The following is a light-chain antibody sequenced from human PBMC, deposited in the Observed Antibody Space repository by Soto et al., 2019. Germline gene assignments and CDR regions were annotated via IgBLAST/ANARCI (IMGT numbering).Light chain of an antibody. V-gene: IGKV1-39*01. Sequence: DIQMTQSPSSLSASVGDRVTITCRTSQSISTYLNWYQHKPGKAPKLLIYAASSLQSGAPSRFSGSGSGTDFTLTISSLQPYDFATYYCQQSYSIPWTFGLGTKVELK. CDR1: QSISTY. CDR2: AAS. J-gene: IGKJ1*01. CDR3: QQSYSIPWT.